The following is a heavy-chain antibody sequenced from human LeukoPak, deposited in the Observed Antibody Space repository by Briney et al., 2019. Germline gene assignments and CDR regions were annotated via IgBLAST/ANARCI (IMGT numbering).Heavy chain of an antibody. V-gene: IGHV4-59*08. D-gene: IGHD3-22*01. CDR3: ARWVYYYDSLDV. J-gene: IGHJ6*02. CDR2: IYYSGST. Sequence: SETLSLTCTVSGGCISSDYWSWIRQPPGKGLEWIGYIYYSGSTNYNPSLKSRVTISVDTSKNQFSLKLSSVTAACTAVYYCARWVYYYDSLDVWGQGTTVTVSS. CDR1: GGCISSDY.